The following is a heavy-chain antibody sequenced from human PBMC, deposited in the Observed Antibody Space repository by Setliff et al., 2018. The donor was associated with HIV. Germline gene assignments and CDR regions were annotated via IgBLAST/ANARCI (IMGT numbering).Heavy chain of an antibody. Sequence: ASVKVSCKASGYTFTDYYIHWVRRVPGQGLDWMGRIHPNSGGTNSAQKFQGRITMTRDTSMKTAYMELTGLTFDDAALYYCARVGVDASTLNFVDLWGQGTLITVSS. V-gene: IGHV1-2*06. J-gene: IGHJ1*01. CDR2: IHPNSGGT. D-gene: IGHD2-15*01. CDR1: GYTFTDYY. CDR3: ARVGVDASTLNFVDL.